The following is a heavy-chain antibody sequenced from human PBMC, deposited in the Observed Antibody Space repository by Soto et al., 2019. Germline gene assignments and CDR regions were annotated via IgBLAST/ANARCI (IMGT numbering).Heavy chain of an antibody. CDR1: GFSLSTSGVG. V-gene: IGHV2-5*02. D-gene: IGHD6-19*01. CDR2: IYWDDDK. J-gene: IGHJ5*02. CDR3: AHRPIAVAGSYNWFDP. Sequence: QITLKESGPPLVKPAQTLTLTCTFSGFSLSTSGVGVGWIRQPPGKALEWLALIYWDDDKHYSPSLKSRLTITKDTSKNQVVLTMTNMDPVDTATYYCAHRPIAVAGSYNWFDPWGQGTLVTVSS.